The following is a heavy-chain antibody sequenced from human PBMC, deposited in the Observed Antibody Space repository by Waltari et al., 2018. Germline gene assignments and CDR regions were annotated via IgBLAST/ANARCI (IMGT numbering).Heavy chain of an antibody. CDR1: GGSFSGYY. V-gene: IGHV4-34*01. CDR2: INHSGST. J-gene: IGHJ4*02. D-gene: IGHD3-10*01. Sequence: QVQLQQWGAGLLKPSETLSLTCAVYGGSFSGYYWSWIRQPPGKGLEWIGEINHSGSTNYNPSLKSRVTISVDTSKNQFSLKLSSVTAADTAVYYCASFGRGARDYWGQGTLVTVSS. CDR3: ASFGRGARDY.